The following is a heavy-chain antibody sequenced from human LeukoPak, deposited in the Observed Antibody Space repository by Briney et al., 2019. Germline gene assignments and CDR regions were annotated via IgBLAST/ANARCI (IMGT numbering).Heavy chain of an antibody. V-gene: IGHV4-34*01. CDR1: GGSFSGYY. CDR3: ARVEMATRGGYYYYYMDV. Sequence: SETLSLTCAVYGGSFSGYYWSWIRQPPGKGLEWIGEINHSGSTNYNPSLKSRVTISVDTSKNQFSLKLSSVTAAGTAVYYCARVEMATRGGYYYYYMDVWGKGTTVTISS. CDR2: INHSGST. J-gene: IGHJ6*03. D-gene: IGHD5-24*01.